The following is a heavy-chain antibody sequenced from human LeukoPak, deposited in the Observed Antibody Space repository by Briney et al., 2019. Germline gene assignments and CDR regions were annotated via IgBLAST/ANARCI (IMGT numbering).Heavy chain of an antibody. D-gene: IGHD6-19*01. V-gene: IGHV3-48*03. CDR1: GXTFSSYE. Sequence: GGSLRLSCAASGXTFSSYEMSWVRQAPGKGLEWVSYISSGGSTIYYTDSVKGRLTISRDNAKNSLYLQMNGLRAEDTAVYYCARVTRYSSGWFDSWGQGTLVTVSS. CDR3: ARVTRYSSGWFDS. CDR2: ISSGGSTI. J-gene: IGHJ5*01.